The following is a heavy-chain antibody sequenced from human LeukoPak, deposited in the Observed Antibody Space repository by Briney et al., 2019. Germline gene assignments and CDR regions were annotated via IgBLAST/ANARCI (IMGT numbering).Heavy chain of an antibody. Sequence: GGSLRLSCAASGFSFSIYWMHWVRQAPGKGLVWVSRINSDGSSTSYADSVKGRFTISRDNAKNTLYLQMNSLRAEDTAVYYCARDLIQLWVFDYWGQGTLVTVSS. CDR1: GFSFSIYW. CDR2: INSDGSST. J-gene: IGHJ4*02. D-gene: IGHD5-18*01. CDR3: ARDLIQLWVFDY. V-gene: IGHV3-74*01.